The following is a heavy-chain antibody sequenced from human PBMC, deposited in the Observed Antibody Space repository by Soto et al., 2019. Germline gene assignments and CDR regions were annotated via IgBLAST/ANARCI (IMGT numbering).Heavy chain of an antibody. D-gene: IGHD4-17*01. CDR1: DGYIISYY. V-gene: IGHV4-59*01. CDR3: ARVGNNYGDYGGWFDP. CDR2: IYYSGST. Sequence: SETMSVTCTVSDGYIISYYWSWIRQPPGKGLEWIGYIYYSGSTNYNPSLKSRVTISVDTSKNQFSLKLSSVTAADTAVYYCARVGNNYGDYGGWFDPWGQGTLVTVSS. J-gene: IGHJ5*02.